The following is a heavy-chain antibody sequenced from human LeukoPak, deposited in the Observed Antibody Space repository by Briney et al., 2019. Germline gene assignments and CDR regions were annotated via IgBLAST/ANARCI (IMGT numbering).Heavy chain of an antibody. CDR1: GYPFASYW. CDR2: IYPGDSDT. V-gene: IGHV5-51*01. D-gene: IGHD6-6*01. J-gene: IGHJ4*02. Sequence: GESLQISCKGSGYPFASYWIAWVRQMPGKGLEWMGSIYPGDSDTRYSPSFQGQVAISADKSISTAYLQWSSLKASDTALYYCARGPSSTWFFDYWGQGTLVTVSS. CDR3: ARGPSSTWFFDY.